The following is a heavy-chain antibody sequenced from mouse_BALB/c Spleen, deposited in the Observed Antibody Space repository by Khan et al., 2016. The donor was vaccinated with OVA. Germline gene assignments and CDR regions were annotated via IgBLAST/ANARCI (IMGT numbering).Heavy chain of an antibody. D-gene: IGHD1-1*01. Sequence: VQLKESGPELVKPGASVKVSCKASGYSFTDYNMYWVKQSHGKSLEWIGYIDPYSGGTTYNQKFKGKATLTVDKSSSTAFMHLNSLTSEDSALYYCASMISTTDYYAMDYWGQGTSVTVSS. CDR3: ASMISTTDYYAMDY. CDR2: IDPYSGGT. J-gene: IGHJ4*01. CDR1: GYSFTDYN. V-gene: IGHV1S135*01.